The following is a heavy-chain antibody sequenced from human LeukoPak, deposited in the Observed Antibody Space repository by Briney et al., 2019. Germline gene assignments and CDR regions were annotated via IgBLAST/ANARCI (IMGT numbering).Heavy chain of an antibody. CDR3: ARVVGGYSYGYGY. J-gene: IGHJ4*02. CDR1: GFTFSDNY. Sequence: GGSLRLSCAASGFTFSDNYMSWIRQAPGKGLEWVSYISSSGSIYYADSVKGRFTISRDNAKNSLYLQMNSLRAEDTAVYYCARVVGGYSYGYGYWGQGTLVTVSS. V-gene: IGHV3-11*04. D-gene: IGHD5-18*01. CDR2: ISSSGSI.